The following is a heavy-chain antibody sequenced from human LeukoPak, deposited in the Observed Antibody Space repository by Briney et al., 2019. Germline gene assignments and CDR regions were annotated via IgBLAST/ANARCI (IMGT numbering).Heavy chain of an antibody. Sequence: ASVKVSCKASGYTFTSYGISWVRQAPGQGLEWMGWISAYNGNTNYAQKLQGRVTMTTDTSTSTAYMELRSLRSGDTAVYYCASTGIAVAGTVGGDYWGQGTLVTVSS. D-gene: IGHD6-19*01. J-gene: IGHJ4*02. CDR1: GYTFTSYG. V-gene: IGHV1-18*01. CDR3: ASTGIAVAGTVGGDY. CDR2: ISAYNGNT.